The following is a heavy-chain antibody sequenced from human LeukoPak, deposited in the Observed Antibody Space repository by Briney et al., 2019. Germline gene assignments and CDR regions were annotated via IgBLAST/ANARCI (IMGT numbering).Heavy chain of an antibody. Sequence: TPSETLSLTCAVYGGSFSGYFWSWIRQPPGKGLEWIGEINHSGRSNYNPSLKSRVTISVDTSKNQFSLKLSSVTAADTAAYYCALSFDYDSSGSVYWGQGTLVTVSS. D-gene: IGHD3-22*01. V-gene: IGHV4-34*01. CDR2: INHSGRS. J-gene: IGHJ4*02. CDR1: GGSFSGYF. CDR3: ALSFDYDSSGSVY.